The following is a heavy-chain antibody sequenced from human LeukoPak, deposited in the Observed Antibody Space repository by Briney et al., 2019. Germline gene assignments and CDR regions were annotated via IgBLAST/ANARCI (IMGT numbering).Heavy chain of an antibody. CDR3: ARDGLEYSSRAGAFDI. CDR1: GVSISSYY. V-gene: IGHV4-59*01. D-gene: IGHD6-6*01. J-gene: IGHJ3*02. CDR2: IYYSGST. Sequence: SETLSLTCTVSGVSISSYYWSWIRQPPGKGLEWIGYIYYSGSTNYNPSLKSRVTISVDTSKNQFSLKLSSVTAADTAVYYCARDGLEYSSRAGAFDIWGQGTMVTVSS.